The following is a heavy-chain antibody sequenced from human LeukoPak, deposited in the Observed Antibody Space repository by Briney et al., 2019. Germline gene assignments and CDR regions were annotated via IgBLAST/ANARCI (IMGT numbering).Heavy chain of an antibody. D-gene: IGHD2-15*01. CDR1: GGSFSGYY. V-gene: IGHV4-34*01. J-gene: IGHJ4*02. Sequence: SETLSLTCAVYGGSFSGYYWSWIRQPPGKGLEWIGEINHSGSTNYNPSLKSRVTISVDTSKNQFSLKLSSVTAADTAVYYCARGPRAACSGGSCYSHPLRVWGAFDYWGQGTLVTVSS. CDR2: INHSGST. CDR3: ARGPRAACSGGSCYSHPLRVWGAFDY.